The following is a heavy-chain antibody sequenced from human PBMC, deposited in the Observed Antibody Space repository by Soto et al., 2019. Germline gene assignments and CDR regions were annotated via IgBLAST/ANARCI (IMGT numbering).Heavy chain of an antibody. V-gene: IGHV1-69*01. J-gene: IGHJ4*02. Sequence: QVQLVQSGAEVKKPGSSVRVSCKASGGTLNSYTISWVRQAPGQGLEWMGGIIPVFGTTDYAQKFQGRVTITADQSTGTAYLDLFSLRYEDTAIYYCSISNSYGRGDFWGQGTLVTGSS. D-gene: IGHD4-17*01. CDR1: GGTLNSYT. CDR2: IIPVFGTT. CDR3: SISNSYGRGDF.